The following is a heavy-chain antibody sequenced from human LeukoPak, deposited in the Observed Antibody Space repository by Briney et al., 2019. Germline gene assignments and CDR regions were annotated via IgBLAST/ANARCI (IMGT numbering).Heavy chain of an antibody. D-gene: IGHD2-2*01. CDR2: ISSSSSYI. Sequence: GGSLRLSCAASGFTFSSYSMNWVRQAPGKGLGWVSSISSSSSYIYYADSVKGRFTISRDNAKNSLYLQTNSLRAEDTAVYYCAREEGVPAATNWGQGTLVTVSS. V-gene: IGHV3-21*01. CDR3: AREEGVPAATN. J-gene: IGHJ4*02. CDR1: GFTFSSYS.